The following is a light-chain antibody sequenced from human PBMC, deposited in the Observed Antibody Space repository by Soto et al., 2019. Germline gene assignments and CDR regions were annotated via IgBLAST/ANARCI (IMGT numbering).Light chain of an antibody. CDR2: DAS. Sequence: EVVMTQSPATLSASPGGGATLSCRAAQDVTTNFAWYQLKRGQAPRLLIYDASHRATGIPARFSGRGSGTDFTLTISSLEPEDFAVYYCQQRGIWPTFGQGTKVDIK. CDR3: QQRGIWPT. V-gene: IGKV3D-11*01. J-gene: IGKJ1*01. CDR1: QDVTTN.